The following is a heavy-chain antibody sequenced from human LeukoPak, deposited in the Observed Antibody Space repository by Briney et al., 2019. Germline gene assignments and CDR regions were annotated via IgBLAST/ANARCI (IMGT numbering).Heavy chain of an antibody. CDR2: VNSDGSST. CDR3: ARGGHLWFGELRF. V-gene: IGHV3-74*01. D-gene: IGHD3-10*01. Sequence: GGSLRLSCAASGFTFSSYWMHWVRQAPGKGLVWVSRVNSDGSSTTYADSVKGRFTISRDNANNTLYLQMNSLRAEDTAVYYCARGGHLWFGELRFWGQGTMITVSS. J-gene: IGHJ3*01. CDR1: GFTFSSYW.